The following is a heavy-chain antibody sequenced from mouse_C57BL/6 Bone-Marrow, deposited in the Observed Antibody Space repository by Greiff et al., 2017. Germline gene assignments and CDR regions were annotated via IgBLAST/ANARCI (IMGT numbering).Heavy chain of an antibody. J-gene: IGHJ1*03. CDR2: SRNKANDYTT. V-gene: IGHV7-1*01. Sequence: EVKVVESGGGLVQSGRSLRLSCATSGFTFSDFYMEWVRQAPGKGLEWIAASRNKANDYTTEYSASVKGRFIVSRDTSQSILYLQMNALRAEDTAIYYCARERKGGYFDVWGTGTTVTVSS. D-gene: IGHD1-3*01. CDR3: ARERKGGYFDV. CDR1: GFTFSDFY.